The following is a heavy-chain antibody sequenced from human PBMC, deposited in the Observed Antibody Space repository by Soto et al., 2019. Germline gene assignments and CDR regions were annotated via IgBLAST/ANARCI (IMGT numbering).Heavy chain of an antibody. CDR2: INRNSGGT. CDR1: GDTFPGDY. Sequence: ASGKVSCQASGDTFPGDYMHRVRQAPRQKLEWMGWINRNSGGTNDAQKFQGWVTMTRDTSISTAYMELSRLRSDDTAVYYCAREFSTSWFHHGLDVWGQGTTVPVAS. CDR3: AREFSTSWFHHGLDV. J-gene: IGHJ6*01. V-gene: IGHV1-2*04. D-gene: IGHD6-13*01.